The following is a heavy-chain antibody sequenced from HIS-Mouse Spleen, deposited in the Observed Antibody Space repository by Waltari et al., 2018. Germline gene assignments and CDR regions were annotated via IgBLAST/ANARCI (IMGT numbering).Heavy chain of an antibody. CDR1: GFTSRRYW. Sequence: EVQLVESGGGLVQTGGSLRRSWPASGFTSRRYWRSGVRQAPGKGLEWVANIMQGGSEKYYVDSVKGRFTISRDNAKNSLYLQMNSLRAEDTAVYYCARRLAPDYWGQGTLVTVSS. J-gene: IGHJ4*02. CDR3: ARRLAPDY. D-gene: IGHD4-17*01. CDR2: IMQGGSEK. V-gene: IGHV3-7*01.